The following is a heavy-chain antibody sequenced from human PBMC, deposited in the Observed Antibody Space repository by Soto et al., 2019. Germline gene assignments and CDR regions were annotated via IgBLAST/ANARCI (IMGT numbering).Heavy chain of an antibody. V-gene: IGHV3-15*07. CDR2: LKSKTDGGTI. J-gene: IGHJ4*02. CDR1: GFTFNNAW. CDR3: TTTEELRVFPYYFDY. Sequence: EVQLVESGGDLVKPGGSLRLSCAASGFTFNNAWMNWVRQAPGKGLEWVGRLKSKTDGGTIDYAAPVKGRFTISGDDSNNALFLQMNNLKIEDTAVYYCTTTEELRVFPYYFDYWGQGTLVTVSS. D-gene: IGHD3-10*01.